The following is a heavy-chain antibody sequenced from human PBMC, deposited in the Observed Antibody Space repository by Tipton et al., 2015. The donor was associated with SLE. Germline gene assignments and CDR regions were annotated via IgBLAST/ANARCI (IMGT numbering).Heavy chain of an antibody. CDR1: GGSISSSNYF. CDR2: ISYSGST. Sequence: TLSLTCTVSGGSISSSNYFWAWTRQVPGKGLEWIGSISYSGSTYNNPSLKSRVTISVDTSKNQFSLKLRSVTAADTAVYYCARPRSGDQIFDGFDIWGQGTVVTVSS. V-gene: IGHV4-39*07. D-gene: IGHD2-21*02. CDR3: ARPRSGDQIFDGFDI. J-gene: IGHJ3*02.